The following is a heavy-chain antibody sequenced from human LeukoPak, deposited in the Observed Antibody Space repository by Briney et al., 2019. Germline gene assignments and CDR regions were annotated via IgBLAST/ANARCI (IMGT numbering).Heavy chain of an antibody. CDR3: ARVSLPPQGPYYFDY. Sequence: PSETLSLTCTVSGGSITSNNYYWGWIRQTPGKGLEWIGSIYYNGNTQYNPSLKSRVTISVDTSKNQFSLKLSSVTAADTAVYYCARVSLPPQGPYYFDYWGQGTLVTVSS. CDR1: GGSITSNNYY. V-gene: IGHV4-39*07. CDR2: IYYNGNT. J-gene: IGHJ4*02.